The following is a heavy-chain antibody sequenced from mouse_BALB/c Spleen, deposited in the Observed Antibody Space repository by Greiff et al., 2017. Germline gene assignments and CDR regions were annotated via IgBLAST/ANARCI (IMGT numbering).Heavy chain of an antibody. CDR3: ASHYYGSGY. V-gene: IGHV14-3*02. Sequence: EVQLVESGAELVKPGASVKLSCTASGFNIKDTYMHWVKQRPEQGLEWIGRIDPANGNTKYDPKFQGKATITADTSSNTAYLQLSSLTSEDTAVYYCASHYYGSGYWGQGTTLTVSS. CDR1: GFNIKDTY. CDR2: IDPANGNT. J-gene: IGHJ2*01. D-gene: IGHD1-1*01.